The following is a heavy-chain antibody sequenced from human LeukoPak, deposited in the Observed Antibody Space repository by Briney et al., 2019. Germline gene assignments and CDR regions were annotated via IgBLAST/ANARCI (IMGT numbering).Heavy chain of an antibody. CDR1: GFTFSNYA. CDR3: ASGSDSSSWSPYYYNMDV. CDR2: ISGNGATT. V-gene: IGHV3-23*01. Sequence: PGGSLRLSCAASGFTFSNYAMSWVRQAPGKGLEWVSGISGNGATTYYADSVKGRFTISRDNSKNTLYLQMNSLRAEDTAVYYCASGSDSSSWSPYYYNMDVWGQGTTVTVSS. J-gene: IGHJ6*02. D-gene: IGHD6-13*01.